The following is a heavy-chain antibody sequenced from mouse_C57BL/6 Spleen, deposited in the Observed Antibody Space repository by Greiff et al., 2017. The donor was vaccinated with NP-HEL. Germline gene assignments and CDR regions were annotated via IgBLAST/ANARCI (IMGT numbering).Heavy chain of an antibody. Sequence: VQLQQPGTELVKPGASVKLSCKASGYTFTSYWMHWVKQRPGQVLELIGNINPSNGGTNYNEKFKSKATLTVDKSSSTAYMQLSSLTSEDSAVYYCAREEGTTVVVNFDYWGQGTTLTVSS. J-gene: IGHJ2*01. D-gene: IGHD1-1*01. CDR1: GYTFTSYW. CDR3: AREEGTTVVVNFDY. CDR2: INPSNGGT. V-gene: IGHV1-53*01.